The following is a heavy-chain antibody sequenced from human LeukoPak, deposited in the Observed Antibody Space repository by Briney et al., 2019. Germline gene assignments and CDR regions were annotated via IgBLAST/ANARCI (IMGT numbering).Heavy chain of an antibody. V-gene: IGHV3-7*04. CDR2: IRQDGSEK. CDR1: GFSFSSYW. D-gene: IGHD6-13*01. CDR3: ARIKYNSNWWEAFDI. Sequence: GGSLRLSCVASGFSFSSYWMNWVRQAPGKGPEWVANIRQDGSEKYYVDSVKGRFTISRDNAKNSLSLQMNSLRAEDTAMYYCARIKYNSNWWEAFDIWGQGTMVTVSS. J-gene: IGHJ3*02.